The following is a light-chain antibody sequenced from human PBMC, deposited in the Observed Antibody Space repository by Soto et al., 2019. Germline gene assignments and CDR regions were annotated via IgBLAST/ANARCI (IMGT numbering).Light chain of an antibody. Sequence: QSALTQPASVSGSPGQSITISCTGTSSDVGSYNLVSWYQQHPGKAPKLMIYDGSKRPSGVSNRFSGSKSGNTASLTISGLQAEDEADYYCCSYGGRNVVFGGGTKLTVL. CDR2: DGS. V-gene: IGLV2-23*01. J-gene: IGLJ2*01. CDR3: CSYGGRNVV. CDR1: SSDVGSYNL.